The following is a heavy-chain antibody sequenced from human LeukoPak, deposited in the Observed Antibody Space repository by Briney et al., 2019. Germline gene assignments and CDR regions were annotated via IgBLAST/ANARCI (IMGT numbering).Heavy chain of an antibody. CDR3: ASCRWGIVGATPYMDV. J-gene: IGHJ6*03. Sequence: SETLSLTCTVSGGSISSSSYYWGWIRQPPGKGLEWIGSIYYSGSTYYNPSLKSRVTISVDTSKNQFSLKLSSVTAADTAVYYCASCRWGIVGATPYMDVWGKGTTVTISS. D-gene: IGHD1-26*01. V-gene: IGHV4-39*01. CDR1: GGSISSSSYY. CDR2: IYYSGST.